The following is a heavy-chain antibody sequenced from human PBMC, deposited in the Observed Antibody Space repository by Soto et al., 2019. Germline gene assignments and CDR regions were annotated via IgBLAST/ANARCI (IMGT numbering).Heavy chain of an antibody. CDR1: GFTFTSSA. CDR3: AAGHYDFWSGYYNPDYYYYYYGMDV. Sequence: SVKVSGKASGFTFTSSAVQWVRQARGQRLEWIGWIGVGSGNTKYAQKIHERRTITRDTTTSTAYMELRSLRSEDTAVYYCAAGHYDFWSGYYNPDYYYYYYGMDVWGQGTTVTVSS. V-gene: IGHV1-58*01. D-gene: IGHD3-3*01. CDR2: IGVGSGNT. J-gene: IGHJ6*02.